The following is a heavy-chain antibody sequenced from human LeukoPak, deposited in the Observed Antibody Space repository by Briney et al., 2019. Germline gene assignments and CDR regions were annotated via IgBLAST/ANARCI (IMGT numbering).Heavy chain of an antibody. V-gene: IGHV3-49*04. CDR2: IRSKAYGGTT. J-gene: IGHJ4*02. D-gene: IGHD3-10*01. Sequence: GRSLRLSCTASGFTFGDYAMSWVRQAPGKGLEWVGFIRSKAYGGTTEYAASVKGRFTISRDDSKSTAYLQMNSLKTEDTAVYYCTREVWGVDYWGQGTLVTVSS. CDR3: TREVWGVDY. CDR1: GFTFGDYA.